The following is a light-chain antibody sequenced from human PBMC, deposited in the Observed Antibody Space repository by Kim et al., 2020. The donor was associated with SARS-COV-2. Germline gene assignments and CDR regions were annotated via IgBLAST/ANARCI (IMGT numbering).Light chain of an antibody. V-gene: IGKV3-11*01. J-gene: IGKJ4*01. CDR2: DAS. CDR1: QSVTSF. Sequence: EIVLTQSPATLSLSPRERVTLSCRASQSVTSFLAWYQQKPGQAPRLLIYDASNRATGIPARFSGSGSGTDFTLTISSLEPEDLAVYYCQQHSNWPLTFGGGTKVEIK. CDR3: QQHSNWPLT.